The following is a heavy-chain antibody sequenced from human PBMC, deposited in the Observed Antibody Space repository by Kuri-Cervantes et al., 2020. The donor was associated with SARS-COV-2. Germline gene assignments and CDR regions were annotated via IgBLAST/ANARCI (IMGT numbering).Heavy chain of an antibody. CDR3: AKGRILDY. Sequence: GESLKISCAASGFTFSGHWIHWVRQAPGKGLEWVSAISGSGGSTYYADSVKGRFTISRDNSKNTLYLQMNSLRAEDTAVYYCAKGRILDYWGQGTLVTVSS. D-gene: IGHD1-14*01. CDR2: ISGSGGST. J-gene: IGHJ4*02. V-gene: IGHV3-23*01. CDR1: GFTFSGHW.